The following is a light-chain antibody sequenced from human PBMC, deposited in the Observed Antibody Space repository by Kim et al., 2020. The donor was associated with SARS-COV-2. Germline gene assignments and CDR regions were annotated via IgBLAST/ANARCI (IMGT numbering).Light chain of an antibody. J-gene: IGLJ3*02. Sequence: LGQTVRITCQGDSLRSYYASWYQQKPGQAPILLIYAKNNRPSGIPDRFSGSSSGNTASLTITGAQADDEADYYCNSRDISGNHLRVFGGGTQLTVL. CDR2: AKN. CDR1: SLRSYY. CDR3: NSRDISGNHLRV. V-gene: IGLV3-19*01.